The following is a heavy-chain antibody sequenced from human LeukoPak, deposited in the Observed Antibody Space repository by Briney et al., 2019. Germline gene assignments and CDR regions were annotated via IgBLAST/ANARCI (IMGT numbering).Heavy chain of an antibody. V-gene: IGHV4-59*01. J-gene: IGHJ6*04. Sequence: SETLSLTCTVSGDSISSYYWSWIRQPPGKGLEWIGYIYYSGSTNYNPSLKSRVTISVDTSKNQFSLKLSSVTAADTAVYYCARSLYSSSWYGYYGMDVWGKGTTVTVSS. D-gene: IGHD6-13*01. CDR1: GDSISSYY. CDR2: IYYSGST. CDR3: ARSLYSSSWYGYYGMDV.